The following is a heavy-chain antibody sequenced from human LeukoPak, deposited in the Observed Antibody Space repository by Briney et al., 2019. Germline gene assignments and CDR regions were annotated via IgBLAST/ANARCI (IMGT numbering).Heavy chain of an antibody. CDR3: ARGGSAYYYYYMDV. J-gene: IGHJ6*03. CDR1: GFTFSSYS. Sequence: GGSLRLSCAASGFTFSSYSMNWVRQAPGKGLEWVSYISSSSSTIYYADSVKGRFTISRDNAKNSLYLQMNSLRAEETAVYYCARGGSAYYYYYMDVWGKGTTVTVSS. CDR2: ISSSSSTI. D-gene: IGHD3-16*01. V-gene: IGHV3-48*01.